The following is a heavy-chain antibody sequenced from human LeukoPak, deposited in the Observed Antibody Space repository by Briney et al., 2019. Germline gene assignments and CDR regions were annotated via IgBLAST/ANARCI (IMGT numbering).Heavy chain of an antibody. J-gene: IGHJ5*02. D-gene: IGHD3-3*01. CDR2: ISGTGGST. CDR1: EFTFSSYG. Sequence: GGSLRLSCAASEFTFSSYGMSWVRQAPGKGLEWVSLISGTGGSTYYADSVKGRFTISRDNSKNTLYLQMNSLRAEDMAVYYCAKAAGITIFGSRFDPWGQGTLVTVSS. V-gene: IGHV3-23*01. CDR3: AKAAGITIFGSRFDP.